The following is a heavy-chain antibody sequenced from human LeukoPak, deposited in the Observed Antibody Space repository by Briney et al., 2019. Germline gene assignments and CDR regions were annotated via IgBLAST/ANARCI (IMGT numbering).Heavy chain of an antibody. D-gene: IGHD3-22*01. J-gene: IGHJ4*02. Sequence: GSLRLSCAASGFTFSSYAMSWVRQAPGKGLEWVSGISGSGGSTYYADSVKGRFTISRDNSKNTLYLQMTSLRAEDTAVYYCAKDQVWIVVGSFDYWGQGTLVTVSS. CDR1: GFTFSSYA. CDR2: ISGSGGST. CDR3: AKDQVWIVVGSFDY. V-gene: IGHV3-23*01.